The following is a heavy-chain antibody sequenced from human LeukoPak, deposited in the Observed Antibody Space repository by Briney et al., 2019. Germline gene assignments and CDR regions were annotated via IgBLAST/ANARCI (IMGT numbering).Heavy chain of an antibody. CDR3: ASEYCSSTSCHP. V-gene: IGHV3-74*01. Sequence: GGSLRLSCAASGFTFSSYSMNWVRQAPGKGLEWVSRINSDGSGTSYADSVKGRFTISRDNAKNTLYLQMSSLRAEDTAVYYCASEYCSSTSCHPWGQGTLVTVSS. CDR1: GFTFSSYS. J-gene: IGHJ1*01. D-gene: IGHD2-2*01. CDR2: INSDGSGT.